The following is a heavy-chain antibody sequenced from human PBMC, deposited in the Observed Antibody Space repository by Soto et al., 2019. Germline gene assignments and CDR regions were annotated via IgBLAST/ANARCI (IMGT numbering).Heavy chain of an antibody. D-gene: IGHD3-16*01. J-gene: IGHJ5*02. V-gene: IGHV1-69*13. CDR2: IIPLFGKP. CDR3: ALFESDDDVWGSFRS. CDR1: GGIFSNYG. Sequence: SVKVSCKASGGIFSNYGFSWVRQAPGQGLEWMGGIIPLFGKPSYAQKFQGRLIISADASTNRAYLDLYSLTTEDVGIYYCALFESDDDVWGSFRSWGQGTPVTVSS.